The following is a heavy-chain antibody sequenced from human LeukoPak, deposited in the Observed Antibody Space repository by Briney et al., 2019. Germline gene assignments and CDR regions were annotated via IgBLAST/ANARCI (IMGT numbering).Heavy chain of an antibody. Sequence: GGSLRLSCAASGFTFSSYGMHWVRQAPGKGLEWVAVIWYDGSNKYYADSVKGRFTISRDNSKNTLYLQMNSQRAEDTAVYYCARNSEGYSYGYRRGYFDYWGQGTLVTVSS. CDR3: ARNSEGYSYGYRRGYFDY. CDR1: GFTFSSYG. J-gene: IGHJ4*02. D-gene: IGHD5-18*01. CDR2: IWYDGSNK. V-gene: IGHV3-33*01.